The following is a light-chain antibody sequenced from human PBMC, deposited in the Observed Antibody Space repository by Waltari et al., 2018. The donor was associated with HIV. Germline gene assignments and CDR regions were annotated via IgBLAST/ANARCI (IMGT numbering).Light chain of an antibody. CDR2: GAS. CDR1: QSVRSN. Sequence: EIVMTQSPATLSVSPGERATLSCRASQSVRSNLAWYQQKPGQAPRLLIYGASTRATDIPARVSGSGSGTEFTLTISSLQSEDFAVYFCQQYNNWPPWTFGQGTKVEIK. J-gene: IGKJ1*01. CDR3: QQYNNWPPWT. V-gene: IGKV3-15*01.